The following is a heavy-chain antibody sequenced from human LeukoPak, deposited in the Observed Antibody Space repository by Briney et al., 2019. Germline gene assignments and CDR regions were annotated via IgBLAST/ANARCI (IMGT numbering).Heavy chain of an antibody. Sequence: GGSLRLSCAASGFTFSGYSMNWVRQAPGKGLEWVSGISGSGDNTYYADSVKGRFTISRDNSKNTLYVQVNSLGTEDTAAYYCAKGSYYDSSGSFYFDYWGQGTLVTVSS. CDR1: GFTFSGYS. V-gene: IGHV3-23*01. D-gene: IGHD3-22*01. CDR3: AKGSYYDSSGSFYFDY. CDR2: ISGSGDNT. J-gene: IGHJ4*02.